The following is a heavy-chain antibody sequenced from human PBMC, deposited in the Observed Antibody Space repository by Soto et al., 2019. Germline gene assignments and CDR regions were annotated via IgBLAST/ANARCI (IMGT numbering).Heavy chain of an antibody. CDR3: ARDRASGSFDY. J-gene: IGHJ4*02. CDR1: GYNFNSHS. Sequence: QVQLVQSGSESMQPGASVKVSCKGSGYNFNSHSITWLRQAPGQGLEWMGWINPNTGIPTYEQGFTGRFVFSVDTSVSTVYLQLFSLKADDSAVYYCARDRASGSFDYWGQGTLVTGSS. V-gene: IGHV7-4-1*01. CDR2: INPNTGIP. D-gene: IGHD1-26*01.